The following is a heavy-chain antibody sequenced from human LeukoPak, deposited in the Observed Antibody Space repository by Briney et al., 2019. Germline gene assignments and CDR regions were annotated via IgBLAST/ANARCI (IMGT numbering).Heavy chain of an antibody. Sequence: GGSLSLSCTASGFTFRNHGMHWVRQAPGQGLDWVAVIWHDGSNSYYADSVKGRFSISRDNSKSTLYLQMDSLRVEDTAVYYCVRWGNFKVMDVWGQGTTVTVSS. V-gene: IGHV3-33*01. CDR1: GFTFRNHG. CDR3: VRWGNFKVMDV. J-gene: IGHJ6*02. CDR2: IWHDGSNS. D-gene: IGHD3-16*01.